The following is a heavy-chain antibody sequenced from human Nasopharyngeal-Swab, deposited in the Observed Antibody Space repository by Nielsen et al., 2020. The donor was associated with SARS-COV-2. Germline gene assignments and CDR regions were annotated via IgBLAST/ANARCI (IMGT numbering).Heavy chain of an antibody. Sequence: ASVKVSCKASGYTFTGYYMHWVRQAPGQGLEWMGRINPNSGGTNYAQKFQGRVTLTRDTSISTAYMELSRLGSDDAAVYYCASGTGLSFDYWGQGTLVTVSS. CDR2: INPNSGGT. J-gene: IGHJ4*02. CDR1: GYTFTGYY. CDR3: ASGTGLSFDY. D-gene: IGHD2-8*02. V-gene: IGHV1-2*06.